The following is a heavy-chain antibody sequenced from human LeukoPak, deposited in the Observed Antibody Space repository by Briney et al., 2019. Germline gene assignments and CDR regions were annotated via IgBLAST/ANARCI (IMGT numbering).Heavy chain of an antibody. J-gene: IGHJ4*02. CDR1: GFTFSSYV. Sequence: PGGSLRLSCAASGFTFSSYVMHWVRQAPGKGLEWVSYISSSSSTTFYADSVKGRFTISRDNAKNSLYLQVNSLRAEDTAVYYCARAGKLRFLERRNNYFDYWGQGTLVSVSS. D-gene: IGHD3-3*01. CDR2: ISSSSSTT. V-gene: IGHV3-48*01. CDR3: ARAGKLRFLERRNNYFDY.